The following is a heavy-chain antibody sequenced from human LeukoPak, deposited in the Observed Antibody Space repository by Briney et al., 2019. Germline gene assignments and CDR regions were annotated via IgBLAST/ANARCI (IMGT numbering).Heavy chain of an antibody. CDR2: IRYDGSNK. D-gene: IGHD5-18*01. CDR1: GFTFSSYG. J-gene: IGHJ3*02. Sequence: GGSLRLSCAASGFTFSSYGMHWVRQAPGKGLEWVAFIRYDGSNKYYADSVKGRFTISRDNSKNTLYLQMNSLRAEDTAVYYCAKVRQLWFEDAFDIWGQGTMVTVSS. V-gene: IGHV3-30*02. CDR3: AKVRQLWFEDAFDI.